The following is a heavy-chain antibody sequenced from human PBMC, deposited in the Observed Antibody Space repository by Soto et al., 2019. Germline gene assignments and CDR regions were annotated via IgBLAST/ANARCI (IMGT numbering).Heavy chain of an antibody. D-gene: IGHD4-17*01. V-gene: IGHV4-39*01. CDR1: GGSISSSSYY. Sequence: SETLSLTCTVSGGSISSSSYYWGWIRQPPGKGLEWIGSIYYSGSTYYNPSLKSRVTISVDTSKNQFSLKLSSVTAADTAVYYCARPSLYGDPTDYWGQGTLVTVSS. J-gene: IGHJ4*02. CDR2: IYYSGST. CDR3: ARPSLYGDPTDY.